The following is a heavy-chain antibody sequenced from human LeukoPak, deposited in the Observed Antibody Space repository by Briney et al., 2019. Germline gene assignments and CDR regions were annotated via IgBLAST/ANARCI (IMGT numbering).Heavy chain of an antibody. J-gene: IGHJ4*02. Sequence: GGSLRLSCAASGFTFSSYGMHWVGQAPGKGLEWVAVISYDGSNKYYADSVQGRFTISRDNSKNTLYLQMNSLRAEDTAVYYCARGDYYGSRGDYWGQGTLVTVSS. V-gene: IGHV3-30*03. CDR3: ARGDYYGSRGDY. CDR2: ISYDGSNK. CDR1: GFTFSSYG. D-gene: IGHD3-10*01.